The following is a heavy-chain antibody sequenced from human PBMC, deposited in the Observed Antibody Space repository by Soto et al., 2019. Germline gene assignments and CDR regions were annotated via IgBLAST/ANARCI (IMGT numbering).Heavy chain of an antibody. V-gene: IGHV4-30-4*01. CDR1: GGSISSGDYY. J-gene: IGHJ4*02. Sequence: KASETLSLTCTVSGGSISSGDYYWSWIRQPPGKGLEWIGYIYYSGSTYYNPSLKSRVTISVDTSKNQFSLKLSSVTAADTAVYYCARAAAPSAAEDYWGQGTLVTVSS. CDR3: ARAAAPSAAEDY. D-gene: IGHD6-13*01. CDR2: IYYSGST.